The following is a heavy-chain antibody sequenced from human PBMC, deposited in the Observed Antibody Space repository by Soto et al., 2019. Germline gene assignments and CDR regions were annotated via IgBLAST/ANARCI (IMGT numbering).Heavy chain of an antibody. D-gene: IGHD3-10*01. J-gene: IGHJ4*02. CDR3: ARDQESITDRILQY. Sequence: ASVKVSCKASGDTFASFGFSWVRQAPGQGLEWLGWISAYNGNTHYAQKVRDRVILTTDTSTNTAYMELRSLTSDDTAVYYCARDQESITDRILQYWGQGARVTVSS. V-gene: IGHV1-18*01. CDR1: GDTFASFG. CDR2: ISAYNGNT.